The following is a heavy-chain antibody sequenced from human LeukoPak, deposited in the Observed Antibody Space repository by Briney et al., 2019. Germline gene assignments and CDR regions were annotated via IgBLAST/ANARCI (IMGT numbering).Heavy chain of an antibody. J-gene: IGHJ6*02. V-gene: IGHV3-72*01. Sequence: GGSLRLSCAASGFTFSDHYIDWVRQAPGRGLEWVGRIRKKTNSYSTEFAASVKGRFSLSRDDSKNSLYLQMDSLRSEDTAVYYCTREVLVRGVRYHGMDVWGQGTTVTVSS. CDR1: GFTFSDHY. CDR2: IRKKTNSYST. D-gene: IGHD3-10*01. CDR3: TREVLVRGVRYHGMDV.